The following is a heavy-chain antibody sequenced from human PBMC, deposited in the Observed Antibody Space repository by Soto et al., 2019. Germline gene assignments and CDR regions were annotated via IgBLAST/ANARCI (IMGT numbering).Heavy chain of an antibody. Sequence: ASVKVSCKASGYTFTSYGISWVRQAPGQGLEWMGWISAYNGNTKYAQKFQGRVTMTTDNSKNTLYLQMNSLRAEDTAVYYCAKPRQITSLLLYYFDYWGQGTLVTVSS. J-gene: IGHJ4*02. CDR1: GYTFTSYG. CDR2: ISAYNGNT. V-gene: IGHV1-18*01. CDR3: AKPRQITSLLLYYFDY. D-gene: IGHD2-15*01.